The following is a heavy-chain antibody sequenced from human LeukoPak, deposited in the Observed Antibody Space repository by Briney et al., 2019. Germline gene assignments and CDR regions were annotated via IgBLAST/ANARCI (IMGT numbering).Heavy chain of an antibody. Sequence: PSETLSLTCTVSGGSISNYYWSWIRQPPGKGLEWIGYIYYSGSTNYNPSLKSRVTISVDTSKNQFSLKLSSVAAADTAVYYCARSGRGLYYYDSSGSSYSDYWGQGTLATVSS. J-gene: IGHJ4*02. D-gene: IGHD3-22*01. CDR3: ARSGRGLYYYDSSGSSYSDY. CDR1: GGSISNYY. CDR2: IYYSGST. V-gene: IGHV4-59*01.